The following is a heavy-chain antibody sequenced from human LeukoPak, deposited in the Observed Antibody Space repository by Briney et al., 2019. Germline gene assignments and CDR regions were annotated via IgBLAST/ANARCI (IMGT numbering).Heavy chain of an antibody. CDR3: ARGGLQFIDC. V-gene: IGHV3-30*03. Sequence: GGSLRLSCAASGFTFSSYGMHWVRQAPGKGLEWVAVISYDGSNKYYADSVKGRFTISRDNSKNTLYLQMNSLRVEDTAVYYCARGGLQFIDCWGQGTLVTVSS. J-gene: IGHJ4*02. CDR1: GFTFSSYG. CDR2: ISYDGSNK. D-gene: IGHD5-24*01.